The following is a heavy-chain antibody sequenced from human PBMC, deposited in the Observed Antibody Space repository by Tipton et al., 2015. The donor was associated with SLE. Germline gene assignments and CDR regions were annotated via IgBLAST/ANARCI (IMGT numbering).Heavy chain of an antibody. D-gene: IGHD3-10*01. CDR3: TGYYYGSGSYYSSYGMDV. V-gene: IGHV3-15*01. CDR2: IKSKTDGGTT. Sequence: SLRLSCAASGFTFSNAWMSWVRQAPGKGLEWVGRIKSKTDGGTTDYAAPVKGRFTISRDDSKNTLYLQMNSLKTEDTAVYYCTGYYYGSGSYYSSYGMDVWGQGTTVTVSS. CDR1: GFTFSNAW. J-gene: IGHJ6*02.